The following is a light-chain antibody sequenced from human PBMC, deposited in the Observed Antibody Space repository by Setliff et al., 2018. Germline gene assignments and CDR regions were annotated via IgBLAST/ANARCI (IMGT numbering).Light chain of an antibody. CDR3: LQDYNYPRT. CDR1: QGIRND. Sequence: AIQMTQSPSSLSASVGDRVTIICRASQGIRNDLGWYQQKSRKAPKLLIYGASTLQSGVPSRFSGSGSGTDFTLTISSLQPEDFATCYCLQDYNYPRTFGQGTKVDIK. J-gene: IGKJ1*01. CDR2: GAS. V-gene: IGKV1-6*01.